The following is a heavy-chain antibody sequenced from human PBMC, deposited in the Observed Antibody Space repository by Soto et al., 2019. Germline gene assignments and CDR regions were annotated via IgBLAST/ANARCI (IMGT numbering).Heavy chain of an antibody. CDR1: GFTFSSYG. J-gene: IGHJ6*02. D-gene: IGHD6-19*01. V-gene: IGHV3-33*01. CDR3: ARENSSGWYSLTYYYYGMDV. Sequence: GGSLRLSCAASGFTFSSYGMHWVRQAPGKGLEWVAVIWYDGSNKYYADSVKGRFTISRDNSKNTLLLQMNSLRAEDTAVYYCARENSSGWYSLTYYYYGMDVWGQGTTVTVSS. CDR2: IWYDGSNK.